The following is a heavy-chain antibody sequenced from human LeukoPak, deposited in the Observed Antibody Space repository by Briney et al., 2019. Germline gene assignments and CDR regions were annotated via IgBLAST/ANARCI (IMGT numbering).Heavy chain of an antibody. J-gene: IGHJ4*02. V-gene: IGHV4-59*01. D-gene: IGHD3-22*01. CDR2: IYYSGST. CDR1: GGSISSYC. Sequence: SETLSLTCTVSGGSISSYCWSWIRQPPGKGLEWIGYIYYSGSTNYNPSLKSRVTISVDTSKNQFSLKLSSVTAADTAVYYCACSYYYDSSGPDYWGQGTLVTVSS. CDR3: ACSYYYDSSGPDY.